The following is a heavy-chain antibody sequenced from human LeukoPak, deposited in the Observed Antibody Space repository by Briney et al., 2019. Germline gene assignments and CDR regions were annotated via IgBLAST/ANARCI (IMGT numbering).Heavy chain of an antibody. V-gene: IGHV3-48*01. Sequence: GGSLRLSCAASGFTFSSYSMNWVRQAPGKGLEWVSYISSSSSTIYYADSVKGRFTISRDNAKNSLYPQMNSLRAEDTAVYYCARDSSSWSKTFDYWGQGTLVTVSS. D-gene: IGHD6-13*01. CDR2: ISSSSSTI. CDR3: ARDSSSWSKTFDY. J-gene: IGHJ4*02. CDR1: GFTFSSYS.